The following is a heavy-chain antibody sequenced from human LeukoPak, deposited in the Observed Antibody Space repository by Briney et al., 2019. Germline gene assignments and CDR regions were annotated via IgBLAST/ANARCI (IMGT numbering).Heavy chain of an antibody. J-gene: IGHJ4*02. Sequence: GGSLRLSCAASGFTFSNYSMNWVRQAPGKGLEWVSYISSSSGIIYYADSVKGRFTISRDSAKNSLYLQMNSLRAEDTAVYYCASLGRKLVRDYWGQGTLVTVSS. CDR3: ASLGRKLVRDY. CDR2: ISSSSGII. CDR1: GFTFSNYS. D-gene: IGHD1-26*01. V-gene: IGHV3-48*01.